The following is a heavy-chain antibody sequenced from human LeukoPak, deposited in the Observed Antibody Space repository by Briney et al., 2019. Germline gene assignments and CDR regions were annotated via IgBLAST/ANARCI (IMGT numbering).Heavy chain of an antibody. D-gene: IGHD3-3*01. CDR1: GYTFTTLD. J-gene: IGHJ4*02. CDR3: AKDQHGWIFGAGVD. CDR2: INPNSGNR. Sequence: GASVKVSCKASGYTFTTLDINWVRQATGQGLEWMGWINPNSGNRGYAQKFQGRVTITRDTSISTAYMELSSLRSKDTAVYYCAKDQHGWIFGAGVDWGQGTLVTVSS. V-gene: IGHV1-8*03.